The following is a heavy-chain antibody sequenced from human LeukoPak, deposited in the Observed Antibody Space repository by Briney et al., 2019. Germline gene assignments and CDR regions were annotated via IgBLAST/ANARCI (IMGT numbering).Heavy chain of an antibody. V-gene: IGHV4-39*07. Sequence: SETLSLTCTVSGGSISRSTYYWGWIRQPPGKGLEWIGEINHSGSTNYNPSLKSRVTISVDTSKNQFSLKLSSVTAADTAVYYCARGPTVTTYYYYYYYMDVWGKGTTVTVSS. CDR1: GGSISRSTYY. CDR3: ARGPTVTTYYYYYYYMDV. J-gene: IGHJ6*03. D-gene: IGHD4-17*01. CDR2: INHSGST.